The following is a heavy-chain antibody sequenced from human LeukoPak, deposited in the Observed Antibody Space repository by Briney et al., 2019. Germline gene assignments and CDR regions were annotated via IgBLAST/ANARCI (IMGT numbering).Heavy chain of an antibody. CDR1: GGTFSIYA. CDR3: ARESHVTREDY. CDR2: ISANDGNT. D-gene: IGHD3-10*01. J-gene: IGHJ4*02. V-gene: IGHV1-18*01. Sequence: ASVNVSCRASGGTFSIYAISWVRQAPGQGLEWMGWISANDGNTDYPQKLQGRVTMTTDTSTSTAYMELRSLRSDDTAVYYCARESHVTREDYWGQGTLVTVSS.